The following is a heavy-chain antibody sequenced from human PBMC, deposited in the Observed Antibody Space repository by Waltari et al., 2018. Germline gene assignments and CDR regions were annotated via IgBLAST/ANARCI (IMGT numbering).Heavy chain of an antibody. CDR1: GGTFSRYA. CDR3: ARADPVLRFLEWLPPDY. CDR2: IIPMFDTT. J-gene: IGHJ4*02. Sequence: QVQLVQSGAEMKKPGSSVKVSCKASGGTFSRYAVSWVRQAPGQGLEWLGGIIPMFDTTNYAQNFQGRVTITADESTTIVYMELSSLRSEDTAVYYCARADPVLRFLEWLPPDYWGQGTLVTVSS. D-gene: IGHD3-3*01. V-gene: IGHV1-69*12.